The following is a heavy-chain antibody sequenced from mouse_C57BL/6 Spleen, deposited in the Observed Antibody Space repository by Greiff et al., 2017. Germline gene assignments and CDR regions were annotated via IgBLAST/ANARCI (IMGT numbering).Heavy chain of an antibody. Sequence: EVKVVQSGAGLVKPGGSLKLSCEASGFTFSSYAMSWVRQTPENRLEWVAYISSGGGYSYYADTVKGRFTISRDNARNTLYLQMSSLKSEDTAMYYCTRVGAYVTLYFDYWGQGTTLTVSS. J-gene: IGHJ2*01. D-gene: IGHD2-13*01. V-gene: IGHV5-9-1*02. CDR1: GFTFSSYA. CDR2: ISSGGGYS. CDR3: TRVGAYVTLYFDY.